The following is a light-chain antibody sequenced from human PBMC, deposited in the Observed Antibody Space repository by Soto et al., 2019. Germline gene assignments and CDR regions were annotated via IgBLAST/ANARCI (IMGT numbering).Light chain of an antibody. CDR1: QSVSSMY. Sequence: TVLTQSPGTLSLSPGERATLSCRASQSVSSMYLAWYQQKPGQAPRLLFYGASIRATGIPDRFSGSGSGTDFTLTISRLDPEDFAVFYFQQYGSSSITFGQGTRLEIK. CDR2: GAS. J-gene: IGKJ5*01. V-gene: IGKV3-20*01. CDR3: QQYGSSSIT.